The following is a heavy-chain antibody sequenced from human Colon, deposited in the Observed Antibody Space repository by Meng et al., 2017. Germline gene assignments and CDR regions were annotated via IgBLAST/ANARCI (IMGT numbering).Heavy chain of an antibody. D-gene: IGHD5-18*01. CDR1: GFTFSSYW. CDR2: ISSDGSST. Sequence: LWEPVVVLVQPGGSLRLSCAASGFTFSSYWMHWVRQTPGEGLVWVSRISSDGSSTSYADSVRGRFTISRDNAKNTLYLQMNSLRAEDTAVYYCTRGYLDIGDYWGHGSLVTVSS. J-gene: IGHJ4*01. CDR3: TRGYLDIGDY. V-gene: IGHV3-74*02.